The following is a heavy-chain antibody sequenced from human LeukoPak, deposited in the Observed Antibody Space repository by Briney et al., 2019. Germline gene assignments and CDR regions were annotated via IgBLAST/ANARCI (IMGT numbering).Heavy chain of an antibody. CDR3: ARKPSGYVEGYFDY. Sequence: PGRSLRLSCAASGFTFSSYEMNWVRQAPGKGLEWVSYISSSGSTIYYADSVKGRFTISRDNAKNSLYLQMNSLRAEDTAVYYCARKPSGYVEGYFDYWGQGTLVTVSS. D-gene: IGHD5-12*01. V-gene: IGHV3-48*03. CDR1: GFTFSSYE. J-gene: IGHJ4*02. CDR2: ISSSGSTI.